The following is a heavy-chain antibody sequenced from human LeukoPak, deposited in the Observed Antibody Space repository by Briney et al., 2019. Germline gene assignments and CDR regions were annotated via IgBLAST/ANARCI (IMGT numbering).Heavy chain of an antibody. V-gene: IGHV3-23*01. CDR2: ISGSGGST. J-gene: IGHJ4*02. CDR3: AKDGALLRWPVYYFDY. CDR1: GFTFSSYA. Sequence: GGSLRLSCAVSGFTFSSYAMSWVRQAPGKGLEWVSAISGSGGSTYYADSVKGRFTISRDNSKNTLYLQMNSLRAEDTAVYYCAKDGALLRWPVYYFDYWGQGTLVTVSS. D-gene: IGHD4-23*01.